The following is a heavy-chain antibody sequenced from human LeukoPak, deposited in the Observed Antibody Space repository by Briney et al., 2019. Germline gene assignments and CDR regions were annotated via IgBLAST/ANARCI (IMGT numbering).Heavy chain of an antibody. CDR2: ISYDGSNK. D-gene: IGHD3-10*01. Sequence: GRSLRLSCAASGFTFSSYAMHWVRQAPGKGLEWVAVISYDGSNKYYADSVKGRFTISRDNSKNTLYLQMNSLRAEDTAVYYCARGRTGCGSGSYPPYFDYWGQGTLVTVSS. J-gene: IGHJ4*02. CDR3: ARGRTGCGSGSYPPYFDY. CDR1: GFTFSSYA. V-gene: IGHV3-30*04.